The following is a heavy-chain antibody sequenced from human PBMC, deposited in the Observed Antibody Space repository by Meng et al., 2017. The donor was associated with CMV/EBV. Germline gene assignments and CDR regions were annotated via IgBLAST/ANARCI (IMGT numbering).Heavy chain of an antibody. CDR2: ISYDGSNK. CDR1: GFTFSSYA. Sequence: GGSLRLSCAASGFTFSSYAMHWVRQAPGKGLEWVAVISYDGSNKYYADSVKGRFTISRDNSKNTLYLQMNGLRAEDTAVYYCARAGPYSYGYPYWGQGTLVTVSS. D-gene: IGHD5-18*01. CDR3: ARAGPYSYGYPY. V-gene: IGHV3-30*04. J-gene: IGHJ4*02.